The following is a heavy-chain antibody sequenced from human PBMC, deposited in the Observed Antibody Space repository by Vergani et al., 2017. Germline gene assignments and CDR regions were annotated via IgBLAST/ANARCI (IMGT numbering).Heavy chain of an antibody. CDR3: ARCFRDEGMIYGGTVENWFDP. V-gene: IGHV4-39*01. CDR1: GGSITYGAFY. J-gene: IGHJ5*02. Sequence: QLQLQESGPGLVKPSETLSLTRTVSGGSITYGAFYWGWIRQSPGKGLEWIGSIYYSENKFYNPSLESRVTLSIDTTKNQFSLKLKSVTAADTAVYYCARCFRDEGMIYGGTVENWFDPWGQGTLVTVSS. D-gene: IGHD3-22*01. CDR2: IYYSENK.